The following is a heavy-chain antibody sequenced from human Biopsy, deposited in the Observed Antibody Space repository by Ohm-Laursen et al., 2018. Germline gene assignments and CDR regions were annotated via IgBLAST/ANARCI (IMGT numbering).Heavy chain of an antibody. CDR1: GSTFTNYA. CDR3: ARLAQIYGDSPFDP. J-gene: IGHJ5*02. CDR2: IIPLFGAP. D-gene: IGHD4-17*01. V-gene: IGHV1-69*13. Sequence: SVKVSCKASGSTFTNYAITWVRQAPGQGLEWMGGIIPLFGAPNYAQKFQGRLTITADESKSTTYMELSSLRSEDTAVYYCARLAQIYGDSPFDPWGQGTLVTVSS.